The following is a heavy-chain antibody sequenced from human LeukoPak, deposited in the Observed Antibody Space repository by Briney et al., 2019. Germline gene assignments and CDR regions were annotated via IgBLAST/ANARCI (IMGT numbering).Heavy chain of an antibody. CDR3: ARGYRITIFGVVILAWFDP. V-gene: IGHV4-34*01. D-gene: IGHD3-3*01. J-gene: IGHJ5*02. CDR1: GGSFSGYY. Sequence: PSETLSLTCAVYGGSFSGYYWSWIRQPPGKGLEWIGEITHSGSTNYNPSLKSRVTISVDTSKNQFSLKLSSVTAADTAVYYCARGYRITIFGVVILAWFDPWGQGTLVTVSS. CDR2: ITHSGST.